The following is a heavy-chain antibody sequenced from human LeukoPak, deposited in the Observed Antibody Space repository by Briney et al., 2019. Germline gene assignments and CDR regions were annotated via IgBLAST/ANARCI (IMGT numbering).Heavy chain of an antibody. CDR3: ARHPINWNYRNWFDP. D-gene: IGHD1-7*01. Sequence: ASVKVSCKASGYTFTGYYMHCGRHAPGHGLEWMGWINPKSGGTNSAQKFQGRVTMTRDTSISTAYMELSRLRSDDTAVYYCARHPINWNYRNWFDPWGQGTLVTVSS. V-gene: IGHV1-2*02. CDR1: GYTFTGYY. J-gene: IGHJ5*01. CDR2: INPKSGGT.